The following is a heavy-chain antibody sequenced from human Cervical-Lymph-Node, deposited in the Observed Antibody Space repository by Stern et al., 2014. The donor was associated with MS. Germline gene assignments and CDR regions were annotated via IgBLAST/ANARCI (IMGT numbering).Heavy chain of an antibody. Sequence: QDQLVQSGAEVKKPGASVKVSCQASTFSNFYIHWVRQAPGQGLEWVGLINPRSGSTSYSQKFQDRVTMTRDTSTSTFYMEVSSLTSEDTAIYYCARDRSIVTYAMDVWGQGTTVIVSS. J-gene: IGHJ6*02. V-gene: IGHV1-46*01. CDR2: INPRSGST. CDR3: ARDRSIVTYAMDV. CDR1: TFSNFY. D-gene: IGHD1-26*01.